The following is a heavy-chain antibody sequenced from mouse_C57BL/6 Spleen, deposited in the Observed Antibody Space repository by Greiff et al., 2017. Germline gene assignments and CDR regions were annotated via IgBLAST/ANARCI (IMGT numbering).Heavy chain of an antibody. CDR2: ISDGGSYT. CDR3: ARGRIYDGYSYFDY. J-gene: IGHJ2*01. D-gene: IGHD2-3*01. V-gene: IGHV5-4*03. CDR1: GFTFSSYA. Sequence: EVNLVESGGGLVKPGGSLKLSCAASGFTFSSYAMSWVRQTPEKRLEWVATISDGGSYTYYPDNVKGRFTISRDNAKNNLYLQMSHLKSEDTAMYYCARGRIYDGYSYFDYWGQGTTLTVSS.